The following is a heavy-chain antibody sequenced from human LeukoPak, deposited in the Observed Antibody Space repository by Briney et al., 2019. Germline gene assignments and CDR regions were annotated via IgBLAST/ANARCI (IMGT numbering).Heavy chain of an antibody. V-gene: IGHV4-59*08. Sequence: SETLSLTCTVSGGPISSYFWGWIRQPPGKELEWIGYIYYTGSTNYNPSLESRVTISLDTSRNQFSLKLSSVTAADTAVYYCARYDFGSGSSYRSFDYWGQGTLVTVSS. D-gene: IGHD3-10*01. CDR2: IYYTGST. CDR3: ARYDFGSGSSYRSFDY. J-gene: IGHJ4*02. CDR1: GGPISSYF.